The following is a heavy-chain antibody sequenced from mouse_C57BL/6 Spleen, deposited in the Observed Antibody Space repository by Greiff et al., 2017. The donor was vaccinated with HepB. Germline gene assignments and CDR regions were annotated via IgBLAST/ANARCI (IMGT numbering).Heavy chain of an antibody. CDR1: GFTFSDYG. Sequence: EVKLQESGGGLVKPGGSLKLSCAASGFTFSDYGMHWVRQAPEKGLEWVAYISSGSSTIYYADTVKGRFTISRDNAKNTLFLQMTSLRSEDTAMYYCARRHTTVVAPYAMDYWGQGTSVTVAS. CDR2: ISSGSSTI. J-gene: IGHJ4*01. CDR3: ARRHTTVVAPYAMDY. D-gene: IGHD1-1*01. V-gene: IGHV5-17*01.